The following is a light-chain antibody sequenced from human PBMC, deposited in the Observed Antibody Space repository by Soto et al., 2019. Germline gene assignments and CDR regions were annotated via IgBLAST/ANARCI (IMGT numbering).Light chain of an antibody. V-gene: IGKV3-15*01. J-gene: IGKJ2*01. Sequence: EIVMTQSPATLSVSPGERATLSCRASQSVNSNLAWYQQKPGHSPRLLIYGASTRVTGIPARLSGSGSGTEFTLTISSLQSEDFAIYYCQQHNSWPPVFGQGTKLEIK. CDR2: GAS. CDR3: QQHNSWPPV. CDR1: QSVNSN.